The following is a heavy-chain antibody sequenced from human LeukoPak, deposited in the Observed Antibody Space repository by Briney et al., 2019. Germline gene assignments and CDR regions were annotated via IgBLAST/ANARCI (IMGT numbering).Heavy chain of an antibody. CDR3: AKDAYYYGSGGGAFDI. V-gene: IGHV3-23*01. CDR2: ISGSGGST. J-gene: IGHJ3*02. Sequence: GGSLRLSCAASGFTFTNYAMSWVRQAPGKGLEWVSGISGSGGSTYYAASVKGRSTISRDNSKNTLFLQMNSLRAEDTAVYYCAKDAYYYGSGGGAFDIWGQGTMVTVSS. D-gene: IGHD3-10*01. CDR1: GFTFTNYA.